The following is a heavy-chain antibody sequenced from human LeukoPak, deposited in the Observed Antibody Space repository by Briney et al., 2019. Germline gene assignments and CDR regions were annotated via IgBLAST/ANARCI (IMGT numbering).Heavy chain of an antibody. J-gene: IGHJ4*02. Sequence: PSETLSLTCTVSGGSISSYYWSWIRHPPGKGLGWIGYIYYSGSTNYNPSLKSRVTISVDTSKNQFSLKLSSVTAADTAVYYCAREYCSGGSCYLDYWGQGTLVTVSS. V-gene: IGHV4-59*01. CDR1: GGSISSYY. CDR3: AREYCSGGSCYLDY. CDR2: IYYSGST. D-gene: IGHD2-15*01.